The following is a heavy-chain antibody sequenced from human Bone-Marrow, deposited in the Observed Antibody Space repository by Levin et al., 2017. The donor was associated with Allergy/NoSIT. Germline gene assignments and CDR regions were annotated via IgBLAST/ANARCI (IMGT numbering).Heavy chain of an antibody. J-gene: IGHJ4*02. V-gene: IGHV4-61*01. CDR1: GGSVSSGSYY. CDR2: IYHSGST. CDR3: AGGCYFGGLRFDC. D-gene: IGHD4-23*01. Sequence: SETLSLTCTVSGGSVSSGSYYWSWIRQPPGTGLEWIVYIYHSGSTKYNPSLKSRVTISLDTSRNQFSLRLTSLTAADTAVSYCAGGCYFGGLRFDCWSKGTVVTVSS.